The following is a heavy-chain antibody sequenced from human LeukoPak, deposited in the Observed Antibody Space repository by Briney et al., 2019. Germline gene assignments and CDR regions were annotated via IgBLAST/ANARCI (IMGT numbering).Heavy chain of an antibody. CDR2: IYYSGST. V-gene: IGHV4-39*01. CDR3: ARHDGQYSSSWYLNIPKFNY. D-gene: IGHD6-13*01. Sequence: SETLSLTCTVSGGSISSSSYYWGWIRQPPGKGLEWIGSIYYSGSTYYNPSLKSRVTISVDTSKNQCSLKLSSVTAADTAVYYCARHDGQYSSSWYLNIPKFNYWGQGTLVTVSS. CDR1: GGSISSSSYY. J-gene: IGHJ4*02.